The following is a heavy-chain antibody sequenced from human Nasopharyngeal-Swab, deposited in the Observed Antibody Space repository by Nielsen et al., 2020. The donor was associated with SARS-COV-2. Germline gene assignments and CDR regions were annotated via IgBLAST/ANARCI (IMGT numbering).Heavy chain of an antibody. Sequence: GASLKISCAASGFTFSSYSMNWVRQAPGKGLEWVSYISSSSSTIYYADSVKGRFTISGDNAKNSLYLQMNSLRDEDTAVYYCARGATILGGHASRMDVWGQGTTVTVSS. CDR3: ARGATILGGHASRMDV. V-gene: IGHV3-48*02. CDR2: ISSSSSTI. D-gene: IGHD3-3*01. J-gene: IGHJ6*02. CDR1: GFTFSSYS.